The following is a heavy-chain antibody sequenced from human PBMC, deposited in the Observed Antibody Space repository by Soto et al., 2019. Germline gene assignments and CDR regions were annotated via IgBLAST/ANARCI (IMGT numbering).Heavy chain of an antibody. J-gene: IGHJ4*02. D-gene: IGHD3-10*02. Sequence: GASVKVSCKASGYTFTGYYMHWVRQAPGQGLEWMGWINPNSGGTNYAQKFQGWVTMTRDTSISTAYMELSRLRSDDTAVYYCARARTTYYYVYFDYWGQGTLVTVS. CDR3: ARARTTYYYVYFDY. V-gene: IGHV1-2*04. CDR2: INPNSGGT. CDR1: GYTFTGYY.